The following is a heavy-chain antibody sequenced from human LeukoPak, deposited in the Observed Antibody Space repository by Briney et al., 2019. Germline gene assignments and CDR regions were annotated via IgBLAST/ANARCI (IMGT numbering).Heavy chain of an antibody. D-gene: IGHD6-19*01. CDR3: ARHIPVGQRLGYFDY. Sequence: PSETLSLTCTVSGGSISSSSYYWGWIRQPPGKGLEWIGCIYYSGSTYYNPSLKSRVTISVDTSKNQFSLKLSSVTAADTSVYYCARHIPVGQRLGYFDYWGQGNLVTVSS. J-gene: IGHJ4*02. CDR2: IYYSGST. V-gene: IGHV4-39*01. CDR1: GGSISSSSYY.